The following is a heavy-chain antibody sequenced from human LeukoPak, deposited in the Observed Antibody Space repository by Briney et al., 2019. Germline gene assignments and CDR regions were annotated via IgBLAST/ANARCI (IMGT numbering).Heavy chain of an antibody. V-gene: IGHV3-53*01. Sequence: GGSLRLSCAASGFTVSSNYMSWVRQAPGKGLEWVSVIYSGGSTYYADSVKGRFTTSRDNSKNTLYLQMNSLRAEDTAVYYCARGIRTNYYYDSSGYYLGYWGQGTLVTVSS. CDR3: ARGIRTNYYYDSSGYYLGY. D-gene: IGHD3-22*01. J-gene: IGHJ4*02. CDR1: GFTVSSNY. CDR2: IYSGGST.